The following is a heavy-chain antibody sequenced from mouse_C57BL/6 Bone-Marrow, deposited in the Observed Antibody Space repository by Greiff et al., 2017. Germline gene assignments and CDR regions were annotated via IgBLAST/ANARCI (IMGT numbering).Heavy chain of an antibody. V-gene: IGHV10-3*01. CDR1: GFTFNTYA. Sequence: EVQRVESGGGLVQPKGSLKLSCAASGFTFNTYAMHWVRQAPGKGLEWVARIRSKSSNYATYYADSVKDRFTISRDDSQSMLYLQMNNLKTEDTAMYYCVRETDGYYAVGFAYWGQGTLVTVSA. J-gene: IGHJ3*01. D-gene: IGHD2-3*01. CDR2: IRSKSSNYAT. CDR3: VRETDGYYAVGFAY.